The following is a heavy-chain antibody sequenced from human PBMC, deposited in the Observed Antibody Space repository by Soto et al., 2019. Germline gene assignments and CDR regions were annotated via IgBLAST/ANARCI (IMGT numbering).Heavy chain of an antibody. CDR2: IYHSGST. CDR1: SGSISSSNW. CDR3: ASWYGDTWYFDL. V-gene: IGHV4-4*02. J-gene: IGHJ2*01. D-gene: IGHD4-17*01. Sequence: GTLSLTCAVSSGSISSSNWWSWVRQPPGKGLEWIVEIYHSGSTNYNPSLKSRVTISVDKSKNQFSLKLSSVTAADTAVYYCASWYGDTWYFDLWGRGTLVTVSS.